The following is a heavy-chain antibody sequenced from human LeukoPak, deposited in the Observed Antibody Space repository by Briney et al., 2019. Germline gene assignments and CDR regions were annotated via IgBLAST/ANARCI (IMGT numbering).Heavy chain of an antibody. Sequence: SETLSLTCAVYGGSFSGYYWSWIRQPPGKGLEWIGEINHSGSTNYNPSLKGRVTISVDTSKNQFSLKLSSVTAADTAVYYCARGQRGITIFGVARPTNWFDPWGQGTLVTVSS. CDR2: INHSGST. V-gene: IGHV4-34*01. CDR1: GGSFSGYY. D-gene: IGHD3-3*01. CDR3: ARGQRGITIFGVARPTNWFDP. J-gene: IGHJ5*02.